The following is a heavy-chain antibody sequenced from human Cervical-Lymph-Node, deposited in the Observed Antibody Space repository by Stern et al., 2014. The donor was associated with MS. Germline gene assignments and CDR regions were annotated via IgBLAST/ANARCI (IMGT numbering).Heavy chain of an antibody. Sequence: QVTLRESSPSLVRPTQTVTLTCTVSGFSLSAAGVGVGWIRQAPGKALEWLALIYWDDEDRYSQSLKNRRTIKKDTSKNQVVLTMTDMDPEDTGTYYCAHSFGSVSGTYSGMDVWGQGTTVTVS. V-gene: IGHV2-5*02. CDR2: IYWDDED. J-gene: IGHJ6*02. CDR3: AHSFGSVSGTYSGMDV. D-gene: IGHD1-7*01. CDR1: GFSLSAAGVG.